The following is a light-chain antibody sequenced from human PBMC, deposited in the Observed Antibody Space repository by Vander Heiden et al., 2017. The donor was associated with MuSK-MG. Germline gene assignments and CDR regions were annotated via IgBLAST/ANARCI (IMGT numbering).Light chain of an antibody. J-gene: IGKJ4*01. V-gene: IGKV3-20*01. CDR2: GAS. CDR1: QSVSSSY. CDR3: QQYGTSPLT. Sequence: EIVLTQSPGTLSLSPGERATLSCRASQSVSSSYLAWYQQKPGQAPRLLIYGASSRATGIPARFSGSGSGTDFTLTISRLEPEDFAVYSCQQYGTSPLTFGGGTKVXIK.